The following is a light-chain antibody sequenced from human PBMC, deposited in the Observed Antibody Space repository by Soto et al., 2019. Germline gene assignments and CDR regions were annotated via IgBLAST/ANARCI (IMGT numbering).Light chain of an antibody. CDR2: DNT. CDR1: SSNIGENY. Sequence: QSVLTQPPSVSAAPGQKVTISCSGGSSNIGENYVSWYQQLPGTAPKFLIYDNTKRPSGIPDRVSGSKSGTSATLAITGLQTGDEADYYCGTGDSSLAAFVFGSGTKV. V-gene: IGLV1-51*01. CDR3: GTGDSSLAAFV. J-gene: IGLJ1*01.